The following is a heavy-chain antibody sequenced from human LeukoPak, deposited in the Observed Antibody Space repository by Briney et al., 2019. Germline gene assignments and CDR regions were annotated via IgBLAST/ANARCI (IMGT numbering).Heavy chain of an antibody. V-gene: IGHV3-15*07. Sequence: GGSLRLSCAASGFTFSNAWMNWVRQAPGKGLEWVGRIKSKTDGGTTDYAAPVKGRFTISRDDSKNTLYLQMNSLRAEDTAVYYCARDQVYGGNSAFDYWGQGTLVTVSS. CDR1: GFTFSNAW. CDR2: IKSKTDGGTT. CDR3: ARDQVYGGNSAFDY. D-gene: IGHD4-23*01. J-gene: IGHJ4*02.